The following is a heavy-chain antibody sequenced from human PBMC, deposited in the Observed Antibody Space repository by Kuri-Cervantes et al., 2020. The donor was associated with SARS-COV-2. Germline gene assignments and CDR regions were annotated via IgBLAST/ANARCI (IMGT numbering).Heavy chain of an antibody. J-gene: IGHJ6*03. D-gene: IGHD6-13*01. CDR2: ISSTSSYI. Sequence: GGSLRLSCAASGFTFSSHSMNWVRQAPGKGLEWVSSISSTSSYIYYADSVKGRFTISRDNAKNSLYLQMNSLRAEDTAVYYCARDCSSPYKYYYYYYMDVWGKGTTVTVSS. CDR3: ARDCSSPYKYYYYYYMDV. CDR1: GFTFSSHS. V-gene: IGHV3-21*01.